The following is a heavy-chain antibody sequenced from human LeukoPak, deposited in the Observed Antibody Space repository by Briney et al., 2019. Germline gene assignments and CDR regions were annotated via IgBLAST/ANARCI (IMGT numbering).Heavy chain of an antibody. D-gene: IGHD1-1*01. CDR3: ARDMLDWNGNYFDY. CDR1: GDSVSSNSAA. J-gene: IGHJ4*02. CDR2: TYYRSKWYK. Sequence: SQTLSLTCAISGDSVSSNSAAWNWIRQSPSRGLEWLGRTYYRSKWYKDYAVSVKGRITINPDTSKNQFSLQLNSVTPEDTAVYYCARDMLDWNGNYFDYWGQGTLVTVSS. V-gene: IGHV6-1*01.